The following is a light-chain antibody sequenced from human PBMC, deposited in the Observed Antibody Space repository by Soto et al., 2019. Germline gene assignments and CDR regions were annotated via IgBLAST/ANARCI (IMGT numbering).Light chain of an antibody. CDR3: QQRSNWPRT. CDR2: DAS. Sequence: EIVLTQSPATLSLFPGERATLLCRASKSVSSYLAWYQQKPGQAPRLLIYDASNMATGITARFSGSRSGTDFTLTISSLEPEDVEVYYCQQRSNWPRTFGEGTKVEIK. V-gene: IGKV3-11*01. J-gene: IGKJ1*01. CDR1: KSVSSY.